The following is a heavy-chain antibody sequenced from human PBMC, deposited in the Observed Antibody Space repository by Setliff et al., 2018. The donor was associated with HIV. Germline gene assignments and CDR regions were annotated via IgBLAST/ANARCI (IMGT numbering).Heavy chain of an antibody. V-gene: IGHV4-59*08. Sequence: SETLSLTCSVTGVSIASYHWIWGRQAPGKGLEWIGYVYFSGTTNYNPPLKSRVTISIDPSENHFSLNLSSVTAADTAVYYCARLGGSTITRYFDFWGQGRLVTVSS. CDR2: VYFSGTT. D-gene: IGHD5-12*01. CDR3: ARLGGSTITRYFDF. CDR1: GVSIASYH. J-gene: IGHJ4*02.